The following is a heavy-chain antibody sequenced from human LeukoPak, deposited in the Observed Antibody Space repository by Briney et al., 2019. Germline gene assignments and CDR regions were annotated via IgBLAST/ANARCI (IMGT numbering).Heavy chain of an antibody. CDR2: ISGRGASK. CDR3: AKDPTDFDSSGQTYFDN. CDR1: GFTFSSYA. V-gene: IGHV3-23*01. D-gene: IGHD3-22*01. J-gene: IGHJ4*02. Sequence: PGGSLRLSCAASGFTFSSYAMSWVRQAPGKGLEWVSGISGRGASKYYADSVKGRFTISRDNSKNTLYLQMNSLKAEDTAVYYCAKDPTDFDSSGQTYFDNWGQGTLVTVSS.